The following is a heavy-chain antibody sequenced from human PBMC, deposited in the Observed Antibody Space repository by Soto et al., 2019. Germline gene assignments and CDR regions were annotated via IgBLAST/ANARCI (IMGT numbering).Heavy chain of an antibody. V-gene: IGHV4-59*08. CDR3: ARQSCSSTSCYSWVRWFDP. CDR2: IYYSGST. Sequence: PSETLSLTCTVSGGSISSYYWSWIRQPPGKGLEWIGYIYYSGSTKYNPSLKSRVTISVDTSKNQLSLKLSSVTAADTAAYYCARQSCSSTSCYSWVRWFDPWGQGTLVTAPQ. D-gene: IGHD2-2*01. CDR1: GGSISSYY. J-gene: IGHJ5*02.